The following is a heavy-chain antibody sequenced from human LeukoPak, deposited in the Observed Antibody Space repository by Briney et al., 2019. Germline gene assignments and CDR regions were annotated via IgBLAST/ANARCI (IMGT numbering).Heavy chain of an antibody. Sequence: GGSLRLSCAASGFTFSSYAMSWVRQAPGKGLEWVSGFSGSGSGTFYADSVKGRFTISRDNSKNTLYLQMNSLRAEDTAVYYCAKRSRRLTIVRGVPREDVWGQGTTVTVSS. CDR2: FSGSGSGT. V-gene: IGHV3-23*01. CDR1: GFTFSSYA. D-gene: IGHD3-10*01. J-gene: IGHJ6*02. CDR3: AKRSRRLTIVRGVPREDV.